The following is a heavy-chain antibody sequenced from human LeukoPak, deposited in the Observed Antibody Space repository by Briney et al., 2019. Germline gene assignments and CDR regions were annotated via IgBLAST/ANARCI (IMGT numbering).Heavy chain of an antibody. CDR1: GFTFSNYW. CDR3: ARVPAAAAGMGIDY. CDR2: VTSDGTGA. J-gene: IGHJ4*02. V-gene: IGHV3-74*01. D-gene: IGHD6-13*01. Sequence: PGGSLRLSCAASGFTFSNYWMHWVRQAPGKSLVWVSRVTSDGTGADYADSVRGRFTISRDNAKNTVYLHMNSLRAEDTAIYYCARVPAAAAGMGIDYWGQGTLVTVSS.